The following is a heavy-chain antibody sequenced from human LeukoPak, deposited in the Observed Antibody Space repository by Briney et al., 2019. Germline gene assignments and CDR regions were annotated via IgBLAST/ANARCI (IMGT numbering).Heavy chain of an antibody. CDR2: ISYDGSNK. Sequence: QPGGSLRLSCAASGFTFSSYGMHWVRQAPGKRLEWVAVISYDGSNKYYADSVKGRFTISRDNSKNTLYLQMNSLRAEDTAVYYCATIAYSSSADYWGQGTLVTVSS. CDR1: GFTFSSYG. CDR3: ATIAYSSSADY. D-gene: IGHD6-6*01. J-gene: IGHJ4*02. V-gene: IGHV3-30*03.